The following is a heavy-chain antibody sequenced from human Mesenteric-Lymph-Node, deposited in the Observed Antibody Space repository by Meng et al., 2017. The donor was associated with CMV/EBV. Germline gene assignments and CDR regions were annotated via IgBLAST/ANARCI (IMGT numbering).Heavy chain of an antibody. J-gene: IGHJ4*02. V-gene: IGHV4-59*01. CDR3: ARDSAMRFVEWDYFDS. CDR1: GGSINNYY. CDR2: IHYSGRT. Sequence: SETLSLTCTVSGGSINNYYWSWIRQPPEEGLEWIGYIHYSGRTDYNPSLNSRVTISVDTSKNQFSLKLNSVTAADTAVYYCARDSAMRFVEWDYFDSWGQGALVTVSS. D-gene: IGHD3-3*01.